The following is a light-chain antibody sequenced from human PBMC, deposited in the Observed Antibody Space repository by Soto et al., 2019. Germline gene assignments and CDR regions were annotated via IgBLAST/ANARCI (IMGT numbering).Light chain of an antibody. Sequence: QSALTQPASVSGSPGQSITISCTGTSSDVGGYNYVSWYQQHPGKAPKLMMDDVSNRPSGVSNRFSGSKSGNTASLTISGLQAEDEADYSCSSYPSSSTWVFGGATKLTVL. J-gene: IGLJ3*02. CDR1: SSDVGGYNY. V-gene: IGLV2-14*01. CDR3: SSYPSSSTWV. CDR2: DVS.